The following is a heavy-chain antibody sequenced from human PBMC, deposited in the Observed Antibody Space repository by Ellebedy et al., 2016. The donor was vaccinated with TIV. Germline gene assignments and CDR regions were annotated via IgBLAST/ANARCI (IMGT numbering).Heavy chain of an antibody. D-gene: IGHD4-17*01. CDR3: ATDGAYGDYLSPAHAFEM. J-gene: IGHJ3*02. V-gene: IGHV3-7*01. CDR1: EFSFSNYW. CDR2: IKQDGSEK. Sequence: GGSLRLSCTASEFSFSNYWMTWVRQAPGKGLEWVANIKQDGSEKYYVDSVKGRFTISRDNARNSLFLQMNSLRADDSAVYYCATDGAYGDYLSPAHAFEMWGPGTMVTVSS.